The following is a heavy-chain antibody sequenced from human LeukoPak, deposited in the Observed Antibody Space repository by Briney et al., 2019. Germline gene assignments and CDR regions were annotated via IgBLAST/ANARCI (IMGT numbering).Heavy chain of an antibody. CDR3: ARDNYDSSGYYFD. CDR2: IYSDAT. CDR1: GFTFSSYW. J-gene: IGHJ4*02. Sequence: GGSLRLSCAASGFTFSSYWIHWVRQAPGKGLVWVSRIYSDATYYADSVKGRFTISRDNAKNSLYLQMNSLRAEDTAVYYCARDNYDSSGYYFDWGQGTLVTVSS. D-gene: IGHD3-22*01. V-gene: IGHV3-74*01.